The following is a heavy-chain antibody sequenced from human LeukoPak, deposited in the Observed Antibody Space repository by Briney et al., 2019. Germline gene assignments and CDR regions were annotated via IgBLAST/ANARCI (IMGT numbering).Heavy chain of an antibody. Sequence: PGGSLRLSCAASGFTFSSYAMSWVRQAPGKGLEWVSAISGSGGSTYYADSVKGRFTISRDNSKNTLYLQMNSLRAEDTAVYYCAKAKVSYDSSGSQQYYFDYWGQGTLVTVSS. CDR2: ISGSGGST. D-gene: IGHD3-22*01. J-gene: IGHJ4*02. CDR3: AKAKVSYDSSGSQQYYFDY. V-gene: IGHV3-23*01. CDR1: GFTFSSYA.